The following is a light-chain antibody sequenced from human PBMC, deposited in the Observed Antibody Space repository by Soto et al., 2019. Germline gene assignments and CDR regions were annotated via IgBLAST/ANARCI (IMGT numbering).Light chain of an antibody. V-gene: IGKV3-20*01. CDR2: GAS. CDR3: QQSYITPPIT. Sequence: EIVLTQSPGTLSLSPGGRATLSCRASQSFGSTYLAWYQQKPGQAPRLLIYGASSRATGIPDRFSGSGSGTDFTLTIDGLQPEDFAVYYCQQSYITPPITFGQGTRLEVK. J-gene: IGKJ5*01. CDR1: QSFGSTY.